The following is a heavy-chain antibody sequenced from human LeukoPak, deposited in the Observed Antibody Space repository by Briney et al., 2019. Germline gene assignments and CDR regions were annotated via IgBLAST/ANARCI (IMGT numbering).Heavy chain of an antibody. V-gene: IGHV3-23*01. CDR1: GFTFSSYG. CDR2: ISGRHGTT. D-gene: IGHD5-18*01. J-gene: IGHJ3*02. Sequence: PGGSLRLSCAASGFTFSSYGMSWVRQAPGKGLEWVSGISGRHGTTYYTDSVKGRFTISRDNSKNTLYLQMNSLRAEDTAIYYCAKGRYTYGFHAFDIWGQGTMVTVSS. CDR3: AKGRYTYGFHAFDI.